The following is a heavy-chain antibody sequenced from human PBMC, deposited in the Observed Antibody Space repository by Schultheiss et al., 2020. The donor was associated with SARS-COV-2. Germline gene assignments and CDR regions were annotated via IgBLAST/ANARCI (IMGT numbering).Heavy chain of an antibody. Sequence: SVKVSCKASGGTFSSYAISWVRQAPGQGLEWMGGIIPIFGTANYAQKFQGRVTITADESTSTAYMELSSLRSVDTAVYYCARGHIVVVVAATRGGFYYGMDVWGQGTTVNVSS. V-gene: IGHV1-69*13. CDR1: GGTFSSYA. CDR3: ARGHIVVVVAATRGGFYYGMDV. CDR2: IIPIFGTA. D-gene: IGHD2-15*01. J-gene: IGHJ6*02.